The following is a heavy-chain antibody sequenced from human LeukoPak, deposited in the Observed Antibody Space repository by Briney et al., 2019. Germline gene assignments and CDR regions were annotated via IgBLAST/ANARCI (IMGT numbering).Heavy chain of an antibody. V-gene: IGHV1-2*02. CDR2: INPNSGGR. Sequence: ASVNLSCKASGYTFTGYYMHWVRQAPGQGLEWMGWINPNSGGRNYAQKFQGRVTMTRVTSISTAYMELSRLRSDDTAVYYCASRGLVGSGSYYAFDIWGQGTMVTVSS. CDR1: GYTFTGYY. D-gene: IGHD3-10*01. CDR3: ASRGLVGSGSYYAFDI. J-gene: IGHJ3*02.